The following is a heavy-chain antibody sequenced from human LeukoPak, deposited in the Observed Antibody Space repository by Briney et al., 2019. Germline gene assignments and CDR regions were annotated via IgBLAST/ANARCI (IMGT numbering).Heavy chain of an antibody. D-gene: IGHD5-18*01. J-gene: IGHJ4*02. V-gene: IGHV3-43*01. CDR2: ISWDGGST. CDR3: AKDMGYSYGYFDY. CDR1: GFTFSSYG. Sequence: PGGSLRLSCAASGFTFSSYGMHWVRQAPGKGLEWVSLISWDGGSTYYADSVKGRFTISRDNSKNSLYLQMNSLRTEDTALYYCAKDMGYSYGYFDYWGQGTLVTVSS.